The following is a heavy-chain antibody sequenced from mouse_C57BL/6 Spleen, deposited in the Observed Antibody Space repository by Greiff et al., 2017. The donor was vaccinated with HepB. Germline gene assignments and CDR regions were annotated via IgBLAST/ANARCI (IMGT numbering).Heavy chain of an antibody. Sequence: VQLQQSGAELVRPGSSVKLSCKASGYTFTSYWMHWVKQRPIQGLEWIGNIDPSDSETHYNQKFKDKATLTVDKSSSTAYMQLSRLTSEDSAVYDCARYYGGNEGAMDYWGQGTSVTVSS. CDR2: IDPSDSET. V-gene: IGHV1-52*01. CDR1: GYTFTSYW. D-gene: IGHD1-1*01. J-gene: IGHJ4*01. CDR3: ARYYGGNEGAMDY.